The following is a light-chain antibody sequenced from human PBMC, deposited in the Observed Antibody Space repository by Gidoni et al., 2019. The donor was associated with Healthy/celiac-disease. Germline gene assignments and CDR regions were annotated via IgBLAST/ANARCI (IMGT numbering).Light chain of an antibody. CDR2: DVS. CDR3: SSYTSSSTVV. CDR1: SSDVGGYND. J-gene: IGLJ2*01. Sequence: QSALTQPAPASGSPGQSITISCTGTSSDVGGYNDVSWYQQHPGKAPKLMIYDVSNRPSGVSNRFSGSKSGNTASLTISGLQAEDEADYYCSSYTSSSTVVFGGGTKLTVL. V-gene: IGLV2-14*01.